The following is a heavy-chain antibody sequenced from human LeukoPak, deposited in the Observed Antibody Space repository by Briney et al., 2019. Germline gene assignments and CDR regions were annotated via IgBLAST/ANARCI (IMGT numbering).Heavy chain of an antibody. CDR3: AKAVVVAVRYPLLHYFDY. Sequence: GGSLRLSCAASGFTFSSYAMSWVRQAPGKGLEWVSAISGSGGSTYYADSVKGRFTISRDNSKNTLYLQMNSLRVEDTAIYYCAKAVVVAVRYPLLHYFDYWGQGTLVTVSS. CDR1: GFTFSSYA. D-gene: IGHD2-15*01. J-gene: IGHJ4*02. V-gene: IGHV3-23*01. CDR2: ISGSGGST.